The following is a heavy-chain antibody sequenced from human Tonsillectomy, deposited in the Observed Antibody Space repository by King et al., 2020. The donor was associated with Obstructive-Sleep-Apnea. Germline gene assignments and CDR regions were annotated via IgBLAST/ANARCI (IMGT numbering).Heavy chain of an antibody. J-gene: IGHJ6*02. CDR1: GGSISSSSYY. V-gene: IGHV4-39*07. CDR3: ARYSGSSAMDV. CDR2: IYYSGST. D-gene: IGHD1-26*01. Sequence: QLQESGPGLVKPSETLSLTCTVSGGSISSSSYYWGWIRQPPGKGLEWIGRIYYSGSTYYNPSLKSRVTISVDTSKNQFSLKLSSVTAADTAVYYCARYSGSSAMDVWGQGTTVTVSS.